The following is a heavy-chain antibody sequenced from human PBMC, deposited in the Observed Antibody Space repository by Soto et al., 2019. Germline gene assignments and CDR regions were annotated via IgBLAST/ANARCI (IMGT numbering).Heavy chain of an antibody. CDR1: GFTFSSYA. D-gene: IGHD2-2*01. CDR2: ISYDGSNK. Sequence: GGSLRLSCAASGFTFSSYAMHWVRQAPGKGLEWVAVISYDGSNKYYADSVKGRFTISRDNSKNTLYLQMNSLRAEDTAVYYCARETLRYCSSTSCYGGLDVWGQGTTVTVS. CDR3: ARETLRYCSSTSCYGGLDV. J-gene: IGHJ6*02. V-gene: IGHV3-30-3*01.